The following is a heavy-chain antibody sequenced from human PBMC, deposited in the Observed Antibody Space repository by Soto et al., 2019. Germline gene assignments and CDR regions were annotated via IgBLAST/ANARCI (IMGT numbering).Heavy chain of an antibody. CDR2: VHSTGNA. CDR3: ARRGTYYFDY. V-gene: IGHV4-31*03. D-gene: IGHD5-12*01. J-gene: IGHJ4*02. Sequence: QVQLRESGPGLVEPSQTLSLTCTASGDSINTFSYFWGWIRQHPQKGLEWIGYVHSTGNAYYNPSLESRVTISIDRSENKFSLDLDSRTAADTAVYCCARRGTYYFDYWGQGMRVTVSS. CDR1: GDSINTFSYF.